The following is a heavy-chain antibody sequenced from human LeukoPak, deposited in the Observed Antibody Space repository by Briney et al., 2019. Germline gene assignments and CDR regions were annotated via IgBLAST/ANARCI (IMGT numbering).Heavy chain of an antibody. CDR2: INPTSGGT. D-gene: IGHD1-26*01. Sequence: ASVKVSCKASGYTFTGYYMHWLRQAPGQGLEWMGWINPTSGGTNDAQNFQGRVTMTRDTSISTAYMELSRLGSDDTGVYYCARGSSLSGSKLASYFWGQGTMVTVSS. V-gene: IGHV1-2*02. CDR3: ARGSSLSGSKLASYF. J-gene: IGHJ3*01. CDR1: GYTFTGYY.